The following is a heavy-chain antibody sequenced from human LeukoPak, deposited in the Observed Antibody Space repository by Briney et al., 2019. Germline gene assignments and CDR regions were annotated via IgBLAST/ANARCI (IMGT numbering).Heavy chain of an antibody. CDR1: GGTFSSYA. Sequence: GSSVKVSCKASGGTFSSYAISWVRQASGQGLEWMGGIIPIFGTANYAQKFQGRVTITADESTSTAYMELSSLRSEDTAVYYCASSYYYDSSGYYRYWGQGTLVTVSS. CDR3: ASSYYYDSSGYYRY. J-gene: IGHJ4*02. CDR2: IIPIFGTA. V-gene: IGHV1-69*01. D-gene: IGHD3-22*01.